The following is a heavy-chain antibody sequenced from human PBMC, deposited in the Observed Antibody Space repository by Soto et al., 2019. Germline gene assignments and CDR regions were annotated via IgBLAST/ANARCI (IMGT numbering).Heavy chain of an antibody. D-gene: IGHD4-4*01. CDR2: INHSGST. V-gene: IGHV4-34*01. Sequence: PSETLSLTCAVYGGSFSGYYWSWIRQPPGKGLEWIGEINHSGSTNYNPSLKSRVTISVDTSKNQFSLKLSSVTAADTAVYYCARGFAKIKRYSNYNNWFDPWGQGTLVTVSS. J-gene: IGHJ5*02. CDR3: ARGFAKIKRYSNYNNWFDP. CDR1: GGSFSGYY.